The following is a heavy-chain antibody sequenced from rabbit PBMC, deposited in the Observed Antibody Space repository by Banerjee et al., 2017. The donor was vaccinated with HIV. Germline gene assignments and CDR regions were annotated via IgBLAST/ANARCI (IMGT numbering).Heavy chain of an antibody. J-gene: IGHJ6*01. Sequence: QEQLEESGGDLVKPEGSLTLTCTASGFSFSNKYVMCWVRQAPGKGLEWIACINTSSGNTVYASWAKGRFTITRTSSTTVTMKMTSLTAADTATYFCARDLADVTGWNFGLWGPGTLVTVS. CDR3: ARDLADVTGWNFGL. D-gene: IGHD7-1*01. V-gene: IGHV1S45*01. CDR1: GFSFSNKYV. CDR2: INTSSGNT.